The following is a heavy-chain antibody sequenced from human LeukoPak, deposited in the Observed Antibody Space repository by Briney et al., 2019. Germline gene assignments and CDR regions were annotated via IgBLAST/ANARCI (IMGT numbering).Heavy chain of an antibody. CDR2: IKEDGTHK. J-gene: IGHJ3*01. V-gene: IGHV3-7*01. D-gene: IGHD2-8*01. CDR1: GFTFSFYW. CDR3: AREARGTRAAFDV. Sequence: GGSLRLSCAASGFTFSFYWMSWVRQAPGKGLECAANIKEDGTHKYYVGSVRGRFTISRDNAKNSLYLQMNRLRAEDTAIYYCAREARGTRAAFDVWGEGTMVTVFS.